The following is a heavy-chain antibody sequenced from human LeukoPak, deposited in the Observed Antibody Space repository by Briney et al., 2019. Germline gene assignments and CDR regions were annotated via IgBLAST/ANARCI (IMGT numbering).Heavy chain of an antibody. D-gene: IGHD2-15*01. Sequence: GGSLRLSCAASGFTFSSYSMNWVRQAPGKGLEWVSSISSSSSYIYYADSVKGRFTISRDNAKNSLYLQMNSLRAEDTAIYYCAKRYCSGGSCYHRYFDYWGQGTLVTVSS. CDR2: ISSSSSYI. J-gene: IGHJ4*02. CDR1: GFTFSSYS. CDR3: AKRYCSGGSCYHRYFDY. V-gene: IGHV3-21*04.